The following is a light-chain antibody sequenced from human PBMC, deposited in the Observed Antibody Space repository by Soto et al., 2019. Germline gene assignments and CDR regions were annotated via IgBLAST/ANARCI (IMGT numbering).Light chain of an antibody. V-gene: IGLV2-14*01. CDR2: DVS. CDR3: SSYTSSGTFVV. J-gene: IGLJ2*01. CDR1: SSDVGGYNY. Sequence: QSALTQPASVSGSPGQSITISCTGTSSDVGGYNYVSWYQQHPGKAPKLMIYDVSNRPSGVSNRFSGSKSGNTASLAISGLQAEDEADYLCSSYTSSGTFVVFGGGTKLTVL.